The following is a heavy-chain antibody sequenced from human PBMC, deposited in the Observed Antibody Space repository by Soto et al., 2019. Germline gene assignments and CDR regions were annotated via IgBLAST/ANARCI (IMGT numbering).Heavy chain of an antibody. CDR1: GFSFDDYT. D-gene: IGHD6-19*01. CDR2: ITWDGGST. J-gene: IGHJ4*02. V-gene: IGHV3-43*01. CDR3: AKDINSSGWYSLDY. Sequence: QPWGSLRLSCAASGFSFDDYTMHWVRQGPGKGLEWVSLITWDGGSTYYADYVKGRFTISRDNSKNSLYLQMNSLRTEDTALYYCAKDINSSGWYSLDYWGQGTLVTVSS.